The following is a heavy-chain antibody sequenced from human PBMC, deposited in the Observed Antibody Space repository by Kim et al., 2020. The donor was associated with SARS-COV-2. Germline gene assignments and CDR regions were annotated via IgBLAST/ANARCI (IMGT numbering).Heavy chain of an antibody. CDR3: ARGGRAPNF. V-gene: IGHV3-7*01. J-gene: IGHJ4*02. Sequence: GGSLRLSCAASGFTFSSYWMSWVRQAPGKGLEWVAHIKEDGSEKYYVDSVKGRFIISRDNAKNSLYLQMNSLRAEDTAVFYCARGGRAPNFWGQGTLVTV. D-gene: IGHD5-12*01. CDR2: IKEDGSEK. CDR1: GFTFSSYW.